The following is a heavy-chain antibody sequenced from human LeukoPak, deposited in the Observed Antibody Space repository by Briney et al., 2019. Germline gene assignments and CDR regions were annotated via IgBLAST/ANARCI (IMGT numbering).Heavy chain of an antibody. V-gene: IGHV3-48*03. CDR1: GFSFSSYE. CDR2: ISSSGSTI. CDR3: ARGDYDYVWGSYPPRGGY. D-gene: IGHD3-16*02. Sequence: GGSLRHSCAASGFSFSSYEMNWVRQAPGKGREGVSYISSSGSTIYYADSVKGRFTISRDNAKNSLYLQMNSLRAEDTAVYYCARGDYDYVWGSYPPRGGYWGQGTLVTVSS. J-gene: IGHJ4*02.